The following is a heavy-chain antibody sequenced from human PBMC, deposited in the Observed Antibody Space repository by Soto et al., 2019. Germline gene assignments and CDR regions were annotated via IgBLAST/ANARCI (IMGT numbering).Heavy chain of an antibody. J-gene: IGHJ1*01. CDR2: IYYSGST. Sequence: SETLSLTCTVSGGSVSSGSYYWSWIRQPPGKGLEWIGYIYYSGSTNYNPSLKSRVTISVDTSKNQFSLKLSSVTAADTAVYYCARWGPVIAAAGSEYFQHWGQGTLVTVSS. D-gene: IGHD6-13*01. V-gene: IGHV4-61*01. CDR1: GGSVSSGSYY. CDR3: ARWGPVIAAAGSEYFQH.